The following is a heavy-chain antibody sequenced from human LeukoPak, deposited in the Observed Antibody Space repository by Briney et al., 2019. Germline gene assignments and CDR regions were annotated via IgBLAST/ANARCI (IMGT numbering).Heavy chain of an antibody. V-gene: IGHV4-4*07. CDR1: GGSISSYY. D-gene: IGHD3-22*01. CDR3: ARDSRTPRSSDRNFDY. Sequence: IPPETLSLTCTVSGGSISSYYWSWIRQPAGKGLEWIGRIYTSGSTNYNPSLKSRVTMSVDTSKNQFSLKLSSVTAADTAVYYCARDSRTPRSSDRNFDYWGQGTLVTVSS. CDR2: IYTSGST. J-gene: IGHJ4*02.